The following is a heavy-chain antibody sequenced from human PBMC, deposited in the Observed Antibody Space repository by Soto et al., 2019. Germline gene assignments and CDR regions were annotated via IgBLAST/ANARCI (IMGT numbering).Heavy chain of an antibody. V-gene: IGHV3-53*04. CDR2: IYSGDST. Sequence: EVQLVESGGGLVQPGGSLRLSCAASGFTVSSNYMSWVRQAPGKGLEWVSIIYSGDSTHYADSVKGRFTISRHNFKNTLYLQMNSLRAEDTAVYYCARGGGVRGFDYWGQGTLVTVSS. D-gene: IGHD3-10*01. J-gene: IGHJ4*02. CDR1: GFTVSSNY. CDR3: ARGGGVRGFDY.